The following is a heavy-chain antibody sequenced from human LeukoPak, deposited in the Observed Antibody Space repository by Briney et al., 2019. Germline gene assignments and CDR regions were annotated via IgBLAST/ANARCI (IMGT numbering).Heavy chain of an antibody. D-gene: IGHD3-3*01. CDR3: ARADDYDFCSGLGAFDI. CDR2: IIPIFGVP. V-gene: IGHV1-69*01. Sequence: ASVKVSCKASGGSFNNYAISWVRQAPGQELEWVGGIIPIFGVPNYAQNFQGRVAITADESTSTAYMELSSLRSDDTAVFYCARADDYDFCSGLGAFDIWGQRTMVTVSS. J-gene: IGHJ3*02. CDR1: GGSFNNYA.